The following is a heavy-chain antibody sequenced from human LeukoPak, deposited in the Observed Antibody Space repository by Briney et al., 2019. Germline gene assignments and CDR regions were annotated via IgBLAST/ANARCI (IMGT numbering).Heavy chain of an antibody. CDR2: IYTSGST. Sequence: SETLSLTCTVSGGSISSYYWSWIRHPARKGLDWIGRIYTSGSTNYNPSLKSRVTMSVATSTTQFSLNLSSVTAAATALYYYSRGTLIFGTHLFDPWGQGTLVTVS. CDR1: GGSISSYY. D-gene: IGHD3/OR15-3a*01. CDR3: SRGTLIFGTHLFDP. J-gene: IGHJ5*02. V-gene: IGHV4-4*07.